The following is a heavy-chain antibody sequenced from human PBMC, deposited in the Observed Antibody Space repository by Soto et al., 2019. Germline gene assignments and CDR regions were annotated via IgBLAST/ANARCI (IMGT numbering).Heavy chain of an antibody. CDR2: IIPILGIA. CDR1: GGTFSSYT. CDR3: ARGPKNPAHAFDI. Sequence: ASGMVSCKASGGTFSSYTISWVRQAPGQGLEWMGRIIPILGIANYAQKFQGRVTITADKSTSTAYMELSSLRSEDTAVYYCARGPKNPAHAFDIWGQGTMVTVSS. V-gene: IGHV1-69*02. J-gene: IGHJ3*02. D-gene: IGHD2-2*01.